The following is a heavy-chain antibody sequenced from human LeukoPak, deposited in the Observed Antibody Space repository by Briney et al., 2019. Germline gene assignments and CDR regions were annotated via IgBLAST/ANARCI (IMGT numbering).Heavy chain of an antibody. CDR1: GFTFSSYG. CDR3: ARSFRDYGMDV. Sequence: GGSLRLSCAASGFTFSSYGMHWVRQAPGKGLEWVAVIWYDGSNKYYADSVKGRFTISRDNSKNTLYLQMNSLRAEDTAVYYCARSFRDYGMDVWGQGTTVTVSS. CDR2: IWYDGSNK. J-gene: IGHJ6*02. V-gene: IGHV3-33*08.